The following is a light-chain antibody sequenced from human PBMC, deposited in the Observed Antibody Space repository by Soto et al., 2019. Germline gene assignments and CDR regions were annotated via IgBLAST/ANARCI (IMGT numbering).Light chain of an antibody. J-gene: IGLJ1*01. V-gene: IGLV2-14*01. CDR1: SSDVGSYHY. CDR2: EVS. Sequence: ALAQPASVSGSPGQSITISCTGTSSDVGSYHYVSWFQQHPGKAPKLIIFEVSDRPSGVSTRFSGSKSGDTASLTISGLQADDEADYYCSSYTSGRDVYVFGGGTKVTVL. CDR3: SSYTSGRDVYV.